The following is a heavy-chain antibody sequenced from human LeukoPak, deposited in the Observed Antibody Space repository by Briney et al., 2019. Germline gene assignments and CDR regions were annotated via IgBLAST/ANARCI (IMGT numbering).Heavy chain of an antibody. CDR1: GGSFSGYY. J-gene: IGHJ6*02. Sequence: SETLSLTCAVYGGSFSGYYWSWIRQPPGKGLEWIGEIDHSGSTNYNPSLKSRVTISVDTSKNQFSLKLSSVTAADTAVYYCASWARNRGYDFWSGYQPNYYYYGMDVWGQGTTVTVSS. D-gene: IGHD3-3*01. CDR3: ASWARNRGYDFWSGYQPNYYYYGMDV. V-gene: IGHV4-34*01. CDR2: IDHSGST.